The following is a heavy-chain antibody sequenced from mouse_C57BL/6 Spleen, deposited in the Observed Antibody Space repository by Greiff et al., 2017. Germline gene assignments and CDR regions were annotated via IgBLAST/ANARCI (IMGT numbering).Heavy chain of an antibody. J-gene: IGHJ4*01. CDR3: TRDGGGYYGSSFLMDG. D-gene: IGHD1-1*01. CDR1: GFTFSSYA. Sequence: EVKLLESGEGLVKPGGSLKLSCAASGFTFSSYAMSWVRQTPEKRLEWVAYISSGGGYTDYADTVKGRITMSRDKARNTPYLQMSSLKSEDTAMYYCTRDGGGYYGSSFLMDGWGQGTSVTVSS. V-gene: IGHV5-9-1*02. CDR2: ISSGGGYT.